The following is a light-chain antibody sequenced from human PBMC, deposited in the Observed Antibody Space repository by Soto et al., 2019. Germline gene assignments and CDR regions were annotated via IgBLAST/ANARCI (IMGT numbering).Light chain of an antibody. V-gene: IGKV1-5*03. CDR3: QHYNSYSEA. CDR1: QTISSW. Sequence: DIQMTQSPSSLSGSVGDRVTITCRASQTISSWLAWYQQKPGKAPKHLIYKASTLKSGVPSRFSGSGSGTEFTLTISSLQPDDFATYYCQHYNSYSEAFSQGTKVDIK. CDR2: KAS. J-gene: IGKJ1*01.